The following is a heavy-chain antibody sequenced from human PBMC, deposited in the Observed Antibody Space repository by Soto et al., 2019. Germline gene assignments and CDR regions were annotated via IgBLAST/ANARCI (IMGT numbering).Heavy chain of an antibody. CDR3: ARARGAYYDSSGYSSS. J-gene: IGHJ5*02. D-gene: IGHD3-22*01. CDR1: RFTFSSYG. Sequence: GGSVRLSXAASRFTFSSYGMHWVRQAPGKGLEWVAVIWYDGSNKYYADSVKGRFTISRDNSKNTLYLQMNSLRAEDTAVYYRARARGAYYDSSGYSSSWGQGTLVTVSS. CDR2: IWYDGSNK. V-gene: IGHV3-33*01.